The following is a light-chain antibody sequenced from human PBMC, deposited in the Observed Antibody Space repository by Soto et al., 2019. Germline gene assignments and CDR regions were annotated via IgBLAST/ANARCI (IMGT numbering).Light chain of an antibody. V-gene: IGLV2-14*01. Sequence: QSARTQPASGSGSPGQSITISCTGTSSDVGGYNYVSWYQQHPGKAPKLMIYEVSNRPSGVSNRFSGSKSGNTASLTISGLQAEDEADYYCSSYTSSSLYVFGTGTKVTVL. J-gene: IGLJ1*01. CDR2: EVS. CDR3: SSYTSSSLYV. CDR1: SSDVGGYNY.